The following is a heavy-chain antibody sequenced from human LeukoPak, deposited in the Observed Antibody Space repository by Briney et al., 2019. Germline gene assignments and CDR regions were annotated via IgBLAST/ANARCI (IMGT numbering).Heavy chain of an antibody. CDR1: GFSFTSYA. J-gene: IGHJ4*02. D-gene: IGHD2-8*01. CDR2: INRDGSEE. CDR3: AKWGPHCTNSYCPALDN. Sequence: GGSLRLSCAASGFSFTSYAMSWVRQAPGKGLYWVANINRDGSEEYYGDSVKGRFTISRDNAENSLFLQMNSLGVDDTAVYYCAKWGPHCTNSYCPALDNWGQGALVTVSS. V-gene: IGHV3-7*01.